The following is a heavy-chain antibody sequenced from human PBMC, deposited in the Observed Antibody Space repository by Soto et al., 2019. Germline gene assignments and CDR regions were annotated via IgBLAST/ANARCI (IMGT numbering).Heavy chain of an antibody. Sequence: QLQLVQSGAEVERPGASVRVSCKAYGYPFSKYGISCIRQAPGQGLEWMGWIKSDNGDTNYAQKFQGRVTMTTDTSSNTAYMELRSLRSDDTAVYYCATSYDSGFDPWGQGTLVSVSS. CDR2: IKSDNGDT. CDR3: ATSYDSGFDP. CDR1: GYPFSKYG. V-gene: IGHV1-18*04. J-gene: IGHJ5*02. D-gene: IGHD5-12*01.